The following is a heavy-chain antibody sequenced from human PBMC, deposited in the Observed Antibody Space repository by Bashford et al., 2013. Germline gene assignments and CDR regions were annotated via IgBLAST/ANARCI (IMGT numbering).Heavy chain of an antibody. D-gene: IGHD3-22*01. CDR2: VNPRGGST. V-gene: IGHV1-46*01. CDR1: GYKFTSFG. CDR3: ARAAYDSSGYHDY. J-gene: IGHJ4*02. Sequence: VASVKVSCKASGYKFTSFGISWVRQAPGQGLEWMGLVNPRGGSTTFAQKFQGRVTMTTDTSTSTVYMELSSLRSEDTAVYFCARAAYDSSGYHDYWGQGTLVTVSS.